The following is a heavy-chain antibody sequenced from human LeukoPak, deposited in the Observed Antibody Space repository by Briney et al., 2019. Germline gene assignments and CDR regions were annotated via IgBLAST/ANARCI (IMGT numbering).Heavy chain of an antibody. V-gene: IGHV3-23*01. CDR1: GFTFSSYA. CDR3: AKDTAVGANGIFDY. Sequence: GGSLRLSCAASGFTFSSYAMSWVRQAPGKGLEWVSGISGGGSTYNAESVKARFTIPRDNSKNTLYLQMNTLRAEDTAVYYCAKDTAVGANGIFDYWGQGTLVTVSS. CDR2: ISGGGST. J-gene: IGHJ4*02. D-gene: IGHD1-26*01.